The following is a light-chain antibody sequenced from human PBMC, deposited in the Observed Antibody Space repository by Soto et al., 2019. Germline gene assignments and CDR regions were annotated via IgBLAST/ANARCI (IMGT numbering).Light chain of an antibody. Sequence: EIVLTQSPGTLSLSPGERATLSCRASQSVNTKYLAWYQQKPGQAPRLLISGVSSRATGIPDRFSGSGSGTDFILTISRVEPEDFAVYYCQQYGSSRTFGQGTKVDIK. J-gene: IGKJ1*01. CDR1: QSVNTKY. V-gene: IGKV3-20*01. CDR2: GVS. CDR3: QQYGSSRT.